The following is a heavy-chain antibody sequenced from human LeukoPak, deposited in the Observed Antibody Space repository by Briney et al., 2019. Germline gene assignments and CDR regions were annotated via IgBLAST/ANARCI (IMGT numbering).Heavy chain of an antibody. D-gene: IGHD2-21*02. Sequence: SETLSLTCAVYGGSFSGYYWSWIRQPPGKGLEWIGEINHSGSTNYNPSLKSRVTISVDTSKNQFSLKLSSVTAADTAVYYCVGAYCGGDCYRDDAFDIWGQGTMVTVSS. J-gene: IGHJ3*02. CDR3: VGAYCGGDCYRDDAFDI. CDR2: INHSGST. V-gene: IGHV4-34*01. CDR1: GGSFSGYY.